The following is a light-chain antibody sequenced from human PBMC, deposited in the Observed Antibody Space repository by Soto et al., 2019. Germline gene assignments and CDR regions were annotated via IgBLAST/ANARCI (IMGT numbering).Light chain of an antibody. Sequence: DIQMTQSPSTLSASVGERVTISCRASQSISSWLAWYQQKPGQAPKLLIYTASSFDSGLPTRFSRSGSGTEFTLTISILQQDVVATYCCQLYNKLSTFGQGTKVEIK. CDR3: QLYNKLST. J-gene: IGKJ1*01. CDR1: QSISSW. V-gene: IGKV1-5*03. CDR2: TAS.